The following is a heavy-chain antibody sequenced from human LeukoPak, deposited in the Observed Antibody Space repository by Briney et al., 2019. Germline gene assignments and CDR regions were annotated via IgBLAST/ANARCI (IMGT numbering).Heavy chain of an antibody. Sequence: GSLRLSCAASGFTFSNCAMNWVRQAPGEGLAWVSSIKSGGDKTYYADSVQGRFTISRGNSKNTLYLQMNSLRAEDTAVYYCARSGIAVAGTTRYYYGMDVWGQGTTVTVSS. J-gene: IGHJ6*02. CDR3: ARSGIAVAGTTRYYYGMDV. CDR2: IKSGGDKT. D-gene: IGHD6-19*01. CDR1: GFTFSNCA. V-gene: IGHV3-23*01.